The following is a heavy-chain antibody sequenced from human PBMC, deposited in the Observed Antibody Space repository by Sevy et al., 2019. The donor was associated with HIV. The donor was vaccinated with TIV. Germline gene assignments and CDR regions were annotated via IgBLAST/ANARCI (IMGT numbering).Heavy chain of an antibody. V-gene: IGHV3-21*06. CDR1: GFSFSNYN. CDR3: AKWDADRRWYFDY. CDR2: ITGSSDYI. Sequence: GGSLRLSCAASGFSFSNYNMNWVRQAPGKGLEWVSSITGSSDYIYYVDSVKGRFTISRDNAKNSLYLRMNSLKTEDTAVYYCAKWDADRRWYFDYWGQGILVTVS. D-gene: IGHD1-26*01. J-gene: IGHJ4*02.